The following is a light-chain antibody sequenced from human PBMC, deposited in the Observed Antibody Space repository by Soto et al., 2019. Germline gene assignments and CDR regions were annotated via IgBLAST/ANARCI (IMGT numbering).Light chain of an antibody. CDR1: QDISNY. Sequence: IRKSHSPLPVQAAVWERVTLTCQASQDISNYLNWYQQKLGKAPKLLIYDASNLETGVPSRFSGSGSGTDFTFTISSLQPEDIATYYCQQYSHLITFGQGTRLEIK. CDR2: DAS. V-gene: IGKV1-33*01. J-gene: IGKJ5*01. CDR3: QQYSHLIT.